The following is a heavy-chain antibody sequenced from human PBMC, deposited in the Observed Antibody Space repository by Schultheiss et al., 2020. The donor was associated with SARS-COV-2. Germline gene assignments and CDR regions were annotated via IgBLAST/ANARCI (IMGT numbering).Heavy chain of an antibody. CDR2: IYYSGST. J-gene: IGHJ5*02. Sequence: SQTLSLTCTVSGGSISSGGYYWSWIRQHPGKGLEWIGYIYYSGSTYYNPSLKSRVTISVDTSKNQFSLKLSSVTAADTAVYYCARGRASSSRRRRGFDPWGQGTLVTVSS. V-gene: IGHV4-31*03. CDR1: GGSISSGGYY. D-gene: IGHD6-6*01. CDR3: ARGRASSSRRRRGFDP.